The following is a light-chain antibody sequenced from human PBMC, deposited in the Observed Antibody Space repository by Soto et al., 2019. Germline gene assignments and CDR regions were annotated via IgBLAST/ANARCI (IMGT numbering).Light chain of an antibody. V-gene: IGLV2-14*01. CDR2: DVS. CDR3: SSYTSSSTRV. CDR1: SSDVGGYNN. Sequence: QSVLTQPASVSGSPGQSITISCTGTSSDVGGYNNVSWYQQHPGKAPKLMIYDVSNRPSGVSNRFSGSKSGNTASLTISGLQAEDEADYYCSSYTSSSTRVFGTGTKVTV. J-gene: IGLJ1*01.